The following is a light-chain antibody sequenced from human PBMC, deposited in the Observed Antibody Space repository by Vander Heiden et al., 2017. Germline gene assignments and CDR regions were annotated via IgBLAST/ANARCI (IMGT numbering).Light chain of an antibody. CDR1: GSNIGSGYD. Sequence: QSVLTQPPSVSGAPGQWVTISCTGSGSNIGSGYDVHWYPQRPGTAPKLLIYGNNKRPSGVPDRFSGSKSGISAALAITSLQDEDDADYYCQSYDSSLSAVFGGGTKLTVL. CDR2: GNN. CDR3: QSYDSSLSAV. J-gene: IGLJ3*02. V-gene: IGLV1-40*01.